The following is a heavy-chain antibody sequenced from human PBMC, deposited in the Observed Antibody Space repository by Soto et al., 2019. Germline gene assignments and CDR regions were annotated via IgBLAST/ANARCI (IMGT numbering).Heavy chain of an antibody. CDR3: ATGDGSKRAHES. Sequence: EVQLVESGGGLVQPGGSLRLSFAVSGFTFSSSWMHWVRQAPGKGLVWVSRINGDGSTTTYADSVKGRFTISRDNAKNTLYLQTNSLRVEDTAVYYCATGDGSKRAHESWGQGTLVIVSS. D-gene: IGHD5-12*01. CDR2: INGDGSTT. V-gene: IGHV3-74*01. J-gene: IGHJ5*02. CDR1: GFTFSSSW.